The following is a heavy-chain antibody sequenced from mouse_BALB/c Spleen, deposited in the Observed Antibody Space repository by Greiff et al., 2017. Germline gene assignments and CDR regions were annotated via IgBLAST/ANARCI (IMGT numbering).Heavy chain of an antibody. J-gene: IGHJ3*01. CDR1: GFNIKDYY. V-gene: IGHV14-4*02. CDR2: IDPENGDT. CDR3: VYDVFAY. Sequence: EVQLQQSGAELVRSGASVKLSCTASGFNIKDYYMHWVKQRPEQGLEWIGWIDPENGDTEYAPKFQGKATMTADTSSNTAYLQLSSLTSEDTAVYYCVYDVFAYWGQGTLVTVSA. D-gene: IGHD2-14*01.